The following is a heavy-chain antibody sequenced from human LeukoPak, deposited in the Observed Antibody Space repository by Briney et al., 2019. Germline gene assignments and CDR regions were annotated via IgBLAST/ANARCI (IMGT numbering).Heavy chain of an antibody. V-gene: IGHV3-21*01. D-gene: IGHD3-10*01. J-gene: IGHJ5*02. CDR1: GFTFSSYS. Sequence: GGSLRLSCAASGFTFSSYSMNWVRQAPGKGLEWVSSISSSSSYIYYADSVKGRFTISRDNAKNSLYLQMNSLRAEDTAVYYCASISMVQGKRDWFDPWGQGTLVTVSS. CDR3: ASISMVQGKRDWFDP. CDR2: ISSSSSYI.